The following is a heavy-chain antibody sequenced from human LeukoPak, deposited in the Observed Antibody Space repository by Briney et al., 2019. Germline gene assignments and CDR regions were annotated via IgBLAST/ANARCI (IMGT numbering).Heavy chain of an antibody. CDR2: IYPGDSDT. D-gene: IGHD3-9*01. CDR3: ASALDRLSGVHN. J-gene: IGHJ4*02. Sequence: GESLKISCQGSGYSFTSHWIVWVRQMPGKGLEWMGIIYPGDSDTRYSPSFQGQVSISADKSINTAYLQWSSLKASDTAIYYCASALDRLSGVHNWGQGTLVTVSS. CDR1: GYSFTSHW. V-gene: IGHV5-51*01.